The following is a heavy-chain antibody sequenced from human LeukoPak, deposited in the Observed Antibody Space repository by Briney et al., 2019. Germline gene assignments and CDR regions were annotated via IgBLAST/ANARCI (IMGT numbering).Heavy chain of an antibody. CDR2: IYYNGNT. CDR1: GVSVRSSDSY. D-gene: IGHD2-15*01. V-gene: IGHV4-39*01. J-gene: IGHJ4*02. Sequence: SETLSLTCTVSGVSVRSSDSYWVWVRQPPGKGLEWVGSIYYNGNTPFNPSLKSRLSISVDTSKNQFSLRMTSVTAADTAVYYCARWGLVVVPLWGQGILVTVSS. CDR3: ARWGLVVVPL.